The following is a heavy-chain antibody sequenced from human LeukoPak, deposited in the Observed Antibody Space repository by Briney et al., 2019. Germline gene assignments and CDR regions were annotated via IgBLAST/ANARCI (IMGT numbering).Heavy chain of an antibody. CDR1: GGTFSSYA. V-gene: IGHV1-69*13. CDR3: ARAGYGSGSYKLYYYGMDV. Sequence: SVKVSCKASGGTFSSYAISWVRQAPGQGLEWMGGIIPIFGTANYAQKFQGRVTITADESTSTAYMELSSLGSEDTAVYYCARAGYGSGSYKLYYYGMDVWGQGTTVTVSS. CDR2: IIPIFGTA. J-gene: IGHJ6*02. D-gene: IGHD3-10*01.